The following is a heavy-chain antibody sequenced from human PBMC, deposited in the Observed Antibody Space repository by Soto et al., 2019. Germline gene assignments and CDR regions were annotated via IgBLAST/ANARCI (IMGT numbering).Heavy chain of an antibody. D-gene: IGHD6-19*01. V-gene: IGHV3-30-3*01. CDR1: GFTFSSYA. CDR2: ISYDGSNK. J-gene: IGHJ6*01. CDR3: ARDRASSNYYGMDV. Sequence: QVQLVESGGGVVQPGRSLRLSCAASGFTFSSYAMHWVRQAPGKGLEWVAVISYDGSNKYYADSVKGRFTISRDNSKNTLYLQMNSLRAEDTAVYYCARDRASSNYYGMDVW.